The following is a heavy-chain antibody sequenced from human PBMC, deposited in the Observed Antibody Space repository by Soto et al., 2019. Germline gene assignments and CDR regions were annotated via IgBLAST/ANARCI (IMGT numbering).Heavy chain of an antibody. V-gene: IGHV2-5*01. CDR3: AHIGVIVGATYAFDI. CDR1: WFSLSTSGGG. D-gene: IGHD1-26*01. CDR2: IYWNDDK. Sequence: GSGPTLVNRTQPLTLTCTFSWFSLSTSGGGVGWIRQPPGKALEWLALIYWNDDKRYSPSLKSRLTITKDTSKNQVVLTMTNMDPVDTATYYCAHIGVIVGATYAFDIWGQGTMVTVSS. J-gene: IGHJ3*02.